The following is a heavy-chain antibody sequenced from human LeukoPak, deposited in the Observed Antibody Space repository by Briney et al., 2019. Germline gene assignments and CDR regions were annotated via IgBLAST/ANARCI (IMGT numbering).Heavy chain of an antibody. CDR2: ISSSGNLI. D-gene: IGHD3-22*01. Sequence: PGGSLRLSCEASGSTFSSYDMNWVRQAPGKGLEWVSYISSSGNLIHYADSVKGRFTTSRDNAKNSLYLQMNSLRDEDTAVYYCARDRYYDSGGFYFDYWGQGTLVTVSS. J-gene: IGHJ4*02. CDR3: ARDRYYDSGGFYFDY. CDR1: GSTFSSYD. V-gene: IGHV3-48*02.